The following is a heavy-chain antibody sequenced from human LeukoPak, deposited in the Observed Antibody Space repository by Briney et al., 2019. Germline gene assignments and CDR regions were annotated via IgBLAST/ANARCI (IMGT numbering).Heavy chain of an antibody. CDR3: ARGTAAERGYYYMDV. CDR1: GGSITSRSNY. J-gene: IGHJ6*03. D-gene: IGHD6-13*01. Sequence: SETLSLTCTVSGGSITSRSNYWGWIRQPPGKGLEWIGSMYSSGSTYYNPSLKSRVTISVDTSKNQFSLKLSSVTAADTAVYYCARGTAAERGYYYMDVWGKGTTVTVSS. CDR2: MYSSGST. V-gene: IGHV4-39*07.